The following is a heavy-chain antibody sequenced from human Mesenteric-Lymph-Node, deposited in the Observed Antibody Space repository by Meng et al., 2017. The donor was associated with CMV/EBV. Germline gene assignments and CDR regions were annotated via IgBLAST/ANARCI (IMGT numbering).Heavy chain of an antibody. J-gene: IGHJ6*02. D-gene: IGHD3-10*01. V-gene: IGHV4-39*07. Sequence: SETLSLTCTVSGGSVSSSSYYWGWIRQPPGKGLEWIGNIYYSGSTYYNPSLKSRVTISVDTSKNQFSLKLSSVTAADTAVYYCARDAIYGSGSSYYYYGMDVWGQGTTVTVSS. CDR3: ARDAIYGSGSSYYYYGMDV. CDR2: IYYSGST. CDR1: GGSVSSSSYY.